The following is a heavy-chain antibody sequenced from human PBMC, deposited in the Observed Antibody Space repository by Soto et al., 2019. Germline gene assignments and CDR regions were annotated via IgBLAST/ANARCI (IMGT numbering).Heavy chain of an antibody. CDR3: ARDGCGGDCYSLD. V-gene: IGHV1-18*04. Sequence: ASVKVSCKASGYTFTSYYMHWVRQAPGQGLEWMGWISAYNGNTNYAQKLQGRVTMTTDTSTSTAYMELRSLRSDDTAVYYCARDGCGGDCYSLDWGQGTLVTVSS. J-gene: IGHJ1*01. D-gene: IGHD2-21*01. CDR2: ISAYNGNT. CDR1: GYTFTSYY.